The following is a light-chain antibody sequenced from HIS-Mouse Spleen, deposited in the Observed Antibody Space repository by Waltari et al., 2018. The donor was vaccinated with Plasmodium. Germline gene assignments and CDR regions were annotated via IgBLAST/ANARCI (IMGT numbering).Light chain of an antibody. J-gene: IGLJ2*01. Sequence: QSVLTQPPSASGTPGQRVTISCSGRSSNIGRNYVYWSQQPPGTAPKLLIYRNNQRPSGVPDRFSGSKSGTSASLAISGLRSEDEADYYCAAWDDSLSAGVFGGGTKLTVL. CDR1: SSNIGRNY. CDR3: AAWDDSLSAGV. V-gene: IGLV1-47*01. CDR2: RNN.